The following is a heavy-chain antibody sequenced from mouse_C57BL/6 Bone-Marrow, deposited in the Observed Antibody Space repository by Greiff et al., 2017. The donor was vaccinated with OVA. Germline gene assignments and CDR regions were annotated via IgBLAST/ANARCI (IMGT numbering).Heavy chain of an antibody. D-gene: IGHD2-5*01. CDR1: GFTFSDAW. V-gene: IGHV6-6*01. CDR2: IRNKANNHAT. CDR3: AYYSKSLFAD. J-gene: IGHJ3*01. Sequence: EVKLVESGGGLVQPGGSMKLSCAASGFTFSDAWMDWVRQSPEKGLEWVAEIRNKANNHATYYAESVKGRFNISRDHPSTSVSLQMNSLRAEDTGIYYCAYYSKSLFADWGQGTLVTVSA.